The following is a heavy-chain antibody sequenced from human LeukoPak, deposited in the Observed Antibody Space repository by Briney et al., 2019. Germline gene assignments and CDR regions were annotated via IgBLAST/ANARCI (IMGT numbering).Heavy chain of an antibody. CDR2: IIPILGIA. J-gene: IGHJ4*02. V-gene: IGHV1-69*04. CDR1: GGTFSSYA. CDR3: ARGPAVTATLSFDY. D-gene: IGHD2-21*02. Sequence: SVKVSCKASGGTFSSYAISWVRQAPGQGLEWMGRIIPILGIANYAQKFQGRVTITADKSTSTAYMELSSLRSEDTAVYYCARGPAVTATLSFDYWGQGTLVTVSS.